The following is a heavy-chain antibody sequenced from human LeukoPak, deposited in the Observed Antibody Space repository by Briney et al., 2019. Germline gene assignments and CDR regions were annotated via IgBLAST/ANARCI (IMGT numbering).Heavy chain of an antibody. CDR3: ARDSGFGELVTYFFDY. J-gene: IGHJ4*02. V-gene: IGHV3-33*01. CDR1: GFTFSNYG. CDR2: ICYDGSTK. Sequence: GGSLRLSCAASGFTFSNYGMRWVRQAPGKGLEWVAVICYDGSTKYYADYVKGRFTISRDNSKNTLYLQMNSLRPEDTAIYYCARDSGFGELVTYFFDYWGQGTLVTVSS. D-gene: IGHD3-10*01.